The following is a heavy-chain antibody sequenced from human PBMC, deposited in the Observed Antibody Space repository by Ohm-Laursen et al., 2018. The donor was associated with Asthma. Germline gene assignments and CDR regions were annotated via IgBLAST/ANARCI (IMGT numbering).Heavy chain of an antibody. V-gene: IGHV1-18*01. CDR2: ISAYNGNT. D-gene: IGHD5-18*01. Sequence: ASVKVSCKASGGTFSSYAISWVRQAPGQGLEWMGWISAYNGNTNYAQKLQGRVTMTTDTSTSTAYMELRSLRSDDTAVYYCASVDTAMVERTDAFDIWGQGTMVTVSS. J-gene: IGHJ3*02. CDR3: ASVDTAMVERTDAFDI. CDR1: GGTFSSYA.